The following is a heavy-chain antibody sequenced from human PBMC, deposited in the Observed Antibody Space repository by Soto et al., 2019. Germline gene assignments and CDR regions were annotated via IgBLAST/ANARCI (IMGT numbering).Heavy chain of an antibody. Sequence: SETLSLTCTVSGGSVSSGNYYWSWIRQPPGKGLECIGYIYYSGSTNYNPSLKSRVTISVDTSKNQFSLKLSSVTAADTAVYYCARQSYSFDSSGYDYYRFFDFWGRGTLVTVS. CDR1: GGSVSSGNYY. CDR2: IYYSGST. J-gene: IGHJ4*02. D-gene: IGHD3-22*01. V-gene: IGHV4-61*01. CDR3: ARQSYSFDSSGYDYYRFFDF.